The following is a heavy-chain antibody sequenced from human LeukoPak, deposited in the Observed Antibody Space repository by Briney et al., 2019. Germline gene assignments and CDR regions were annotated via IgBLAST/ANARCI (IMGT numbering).Heavy chain of an antibody. CDR1: GFPFSDYY. CDR2: ISSSGSTI. CDR3: ARREWELLLGLDY. V-gene: IGHV3-11*01. D-gene: IGHD1-26*01. J-gene: IGHJ4*02. Sequence: GGSLRLSCAASGFPFSDYYMSWIRQAPGKGLEWVSYISSSGSTIYYADSVKGRFTISRDNAKNSLYLQMNSLRAEDTAVYYCARREWELLLGLDYWGQGTLVTVSS.